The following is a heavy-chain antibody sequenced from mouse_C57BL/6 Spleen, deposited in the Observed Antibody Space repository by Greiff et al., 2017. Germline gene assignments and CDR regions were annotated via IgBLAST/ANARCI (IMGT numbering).Heavy chain of an antibody. D-gene: IGHD4-1*01. CDR3: ARANSDWYFDV. J-gene: IGHJ1*03. Sequence: VQLKESGPGLVKPSQSLSLTCSVTGYSITSGYYWNWIRQFPGNKLEWMGYISYDGSNNYNPSLKNRISITRDTSKNQFFLKLNSVTTEDTATYYCARANSDWYFDVWGTGTTVTVSS. CDR1: GYSITSGYY. V-gene: IGHV3-6*01. CDR2: ISYDGSN.